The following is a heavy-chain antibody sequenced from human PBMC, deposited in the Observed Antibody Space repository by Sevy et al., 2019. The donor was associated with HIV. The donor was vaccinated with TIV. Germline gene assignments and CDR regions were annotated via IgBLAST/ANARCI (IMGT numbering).Heavy chain of an antibody. D-gene: IGHD5-18*01. V-gene: IGHV4-61*02. CDR1: GGSIRSGRYY. J-gene: IGHJ5*01. CDR3: ARAEGDGYNYGYIDS. CDR2: DFPSGGV. Sequence: SETLSLTCTVSGGSIRSGRYYWTWIRQPAGKGLEWIGRDFPSGGVDFNPSMMRRASISIDTSKKQFSLRLTSVTAADTSVYYCARAEGDGYNYGYIDSWGPGILVTVSS.